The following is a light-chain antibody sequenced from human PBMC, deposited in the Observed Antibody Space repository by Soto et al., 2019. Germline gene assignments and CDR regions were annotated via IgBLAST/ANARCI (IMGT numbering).Light chain of an antibody. CDR1: QPISHY. CDR2: AAS. CDR3: QQSYIIPYT. V-gene: IGKV1-39*01. J-gene: IGKJ2*01. Sequence: DIEMTQSSSSLSASVGDRVTISCRASQPISHYLNWYQQKPGKAPNLLIHAASSLHSGVPSRFTGSGSGTDFTLTISSLQPEDFASYYCQQSYIIPYTFGQGTKVEI.